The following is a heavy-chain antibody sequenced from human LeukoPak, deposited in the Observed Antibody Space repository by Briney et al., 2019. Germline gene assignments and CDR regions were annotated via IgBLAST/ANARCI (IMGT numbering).Heavy chain of an antibody. Sequence: GGSLRLSCAASGFTFSDYYMSWIRQAPGKGLELVSYISSTTSYTNYADSVKGRFTISRDNAKNSLYLQMNSLRAEDTALYYCARGYQLLTYWGQGTLVTASS. J-gene: IGHJ4*02. CDR3: ARGYQLLTY. D-gene: IGHD2-2*01. CDR1: GFTFSDYY. CDR2: ISSTTSYT. V-gene: IGHV3-11*05.